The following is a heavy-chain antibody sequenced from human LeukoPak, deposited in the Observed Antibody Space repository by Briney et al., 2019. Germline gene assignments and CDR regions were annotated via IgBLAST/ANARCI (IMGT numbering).Heavy chain of an antibody. CDR1: GGSISSYY. V-gene: IGHV4-59*01. J-gene: IGHJ6*02. CDR3: ARGDYDFWSGYEYYYYGMDV. Sequence: SETLSLTCTVSGGSISSYYWSWIRQPPGKGLEWIGYIYYSGSTNYNPSLKSRVTISVDTSKNQFSLKLSSVTAADTAVYYCARGDYDFWSGYEYYYYGMDVWGQGPRSPSP. CDR2: IYYSGST. D-gene: IGHD3-3*01.